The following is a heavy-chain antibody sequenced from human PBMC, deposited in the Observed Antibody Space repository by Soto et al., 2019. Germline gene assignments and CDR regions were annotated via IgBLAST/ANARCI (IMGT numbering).Heavy chain of an antibody. CDR2: IYSSGNT. D-gene: IGHD3-3*01. J-gene: IGHJ5*02. V-gene: IGHV4-4*07. CDR3: ARSQRFCDWFDP. CDR1: GGTISGYY. Sequence: PSETLSLTCSVSGGTISGYYWTWIRQPAGKGLEWIGRIYSSGNTKYNPSLQSRVTMSLDPSNNQFSLSLTSVPAAATAVYYCARSQRFCDWFDPWGQGTLVTVSS.